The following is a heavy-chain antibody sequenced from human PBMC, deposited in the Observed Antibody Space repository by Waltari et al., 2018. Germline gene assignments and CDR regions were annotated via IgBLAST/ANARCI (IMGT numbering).Heavy chain of an antibody. J-gene: IGHJ4*02. V-gene: IGHV1-2*02. CDR1: GDMFIDHY. Sequence: QVQLVQSGTEVKKLGASVRVSCKASGDMFIDHYLHWVRQGPGQGLEWMGWMNPNSGGTNYAQKFQGRVIMTRDTSTSTAYMELSRITSDDTAIYYCARDGGFDFWGQGSLVTVSS. CDR3: ARDGGFDF. CDR2: MNPNSGGT. D-gene: IGHD2-15*01.